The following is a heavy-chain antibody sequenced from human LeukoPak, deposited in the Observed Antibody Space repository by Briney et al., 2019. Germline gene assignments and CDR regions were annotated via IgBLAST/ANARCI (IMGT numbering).Heavy chain of an antibody. CDR3: AKDRARITMVRGVITDY. V-gene: IGHV3-23*01. J-gene: IGHJ4*02. CDR1: GFTFSIYA. Sequence: PGGSLRLSWAASGFTFSIYAMNWVRQAPGKGLEWVSGISGSGGRTYYADSVKGRFTISRDNSNNTLYLQMNSLRAEDTAVYYCAKDRARITMVRGVITDYWDQGTLVTVSS. CDR2: ISGSGGRT. D-gene: IGHD3-10*01.